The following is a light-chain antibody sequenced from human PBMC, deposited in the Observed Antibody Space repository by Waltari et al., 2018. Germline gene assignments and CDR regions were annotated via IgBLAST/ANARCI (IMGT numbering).Light chain of an antibody. CDR3: AAWDDSLSGGV. J-gene: IGLJ3*02. CDR1: SSTIGRNY. CDR2: RNN. V-gene: IGLV1-47*01. Sequence: QSVLTQPPSASGTPGQGVTISCSGTSSTIGRNYVYWYQQLPGPAPKLLIYRNNQRPSGVPDRFSGSKSGTSASLAISGLRSEDEADYYCAAWDDSLSGGVFGGGTKLTVL.